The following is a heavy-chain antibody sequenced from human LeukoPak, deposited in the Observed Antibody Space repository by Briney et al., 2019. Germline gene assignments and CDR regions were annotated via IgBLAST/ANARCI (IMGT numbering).Heavy chain of an antibody. Sequence: PGGSLRLSCAASGFTFDDYGMSWVRQAQGKGLEWVSGINWNGGSTSYADSVKGRFTISRDNAKNSLYLQMNSLRAEDTALYYCARDALAFGVTRTPYYYYYYMDVWGKGTTVTVSS. D-gene: IGHD3-3*01. V-gene: IGHV3-20*04. CDR3: ARDALAFGVTRTPYYYYYYMDV. J-gene: IGHJ6*03. CDR2: INWNGGST. CDR1: GFTFDDYG.